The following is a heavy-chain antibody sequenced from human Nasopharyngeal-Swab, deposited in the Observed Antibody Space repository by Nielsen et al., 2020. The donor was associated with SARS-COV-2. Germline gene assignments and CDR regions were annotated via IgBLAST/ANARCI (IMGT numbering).Heavy chain of an antibody. CDR1: GFTFSSYA. V-gene: IGHV3-30-3*01. CDR3: ASGVVEMATIKKGDDAFDI. D-gene: IGHD5-24*01. J-gene: IGHJ3*02. Sequence: GGSLRLSCAASGFTFSSYAMHWVRQAPGKGLEWVAVISYDGSNKYYADSVKGRFTISRDNSKNTLYLQMNSLRADDTTVYYCASGVVEMATIKKGDDAFDIWGQGTMVTVSS. CDR2: ISYDGSNK.